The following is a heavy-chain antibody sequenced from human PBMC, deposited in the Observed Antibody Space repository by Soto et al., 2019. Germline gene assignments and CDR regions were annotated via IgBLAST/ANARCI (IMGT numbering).Heavy chain of an antibody. D-gene: IGHD1-26*01. V-gene: IGHV4-39*01. J-gene: IGHJ4*02. Sequence: QLQLQESGPGLVQPSETMSLTCTVSGGSISSTSYYWGWIRQPPGKGLEWIGSIFYSGRTYCNPSLKSRVTISVDTSKNQFSLKVSSVTAADTAVYYCARLRGSYFDYWGQGTLVTVSS. CDR1: GGSISSTSYY. CDR2: IFYSGRT. CDR3: ARLRGSYFDY.